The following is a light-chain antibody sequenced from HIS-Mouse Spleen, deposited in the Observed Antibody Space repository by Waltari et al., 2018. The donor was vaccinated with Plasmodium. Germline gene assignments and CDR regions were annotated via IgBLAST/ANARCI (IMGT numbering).Light chain of an antibody. V-gene: IGLV3-10*01. CDR1: ALPKHY. CDR3: YSTDSSGNHRV. J-gene: IGLJ3*02. Sequence: SYELTQPPSASVSPGQTARIPCSGAALPKHYDYWYQQKSGQAPVLVIYEDSKRPSGIPERFSGSSSGTMATLTISGAQVEDEADYYCYSTDSSGNHRVFGGGTKLTVL. CDR2: EDS.